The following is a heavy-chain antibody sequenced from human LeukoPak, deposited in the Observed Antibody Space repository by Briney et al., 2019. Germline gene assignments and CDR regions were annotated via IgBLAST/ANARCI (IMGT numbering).Heavy chain of an antibody. CDR2: INHSGST. V-gene: IGHV4-34*01. CDR3: ARDRGDFWSGYPYQ. Sequence: PSETLSLTCAVYGGSFSGYYWSWIRQPPGKGLEWIGEINHSGSTNYNPSLKSRVTMSVDTSKNQFSLKLSSVTAADTAVYYCARDRGDFWSGYPYQWGQGTLVTVSS. J-gene: IGHJ4*02. CDR1: GGSFSGYY. D-gene: IGHD3-3*01.